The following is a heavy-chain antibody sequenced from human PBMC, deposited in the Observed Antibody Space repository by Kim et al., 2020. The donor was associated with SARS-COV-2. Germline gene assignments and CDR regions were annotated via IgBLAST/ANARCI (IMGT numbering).Heavy chain of an antibody. J-gene: IGHJ4*02. Sequence: NPSLKSRVTMSVDTSKNQFSLKLSSVTAAYTAVYYCARDFVDGYIRYFDYWGQGTLVTVSS. D-gene: IGHD5-12*01. CDR3: ARDFVDGYIRYFDY. V-gene: IGHV4-4*07.